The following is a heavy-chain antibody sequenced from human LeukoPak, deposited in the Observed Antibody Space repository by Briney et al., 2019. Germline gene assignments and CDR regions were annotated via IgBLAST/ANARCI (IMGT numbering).Heavy chain of an antibody. CDR2: ISYSSATI. V-gene: IGHV3-9*01. CDR1: GFTFDEYA. CDR3: ARGSRDGYSFTGGHDY. J-gene: IGHJ4*02. Sequence: PGGSLRLSCAASGFTFDEYAMHWVRQAPGKGLEWVSGISYSSATIGYVDSVKGRFIISRDNAKNSLYLQMNSLRAEDTAVYYCARGSRDGYSFTGGHDYWGQGTLVTVSS. D-gene: IGHD5-24*01.